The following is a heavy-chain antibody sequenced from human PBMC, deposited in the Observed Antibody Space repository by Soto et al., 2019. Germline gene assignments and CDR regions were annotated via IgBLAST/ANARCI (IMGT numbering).Heavy chain of an antibody. D-gene: IGHD2-2*01. V-gene: IGHV4-4*02. CDR2: IYHSGST. Sequence: QVQLQESGPGLVKPSATLSLTCAVSGGSISSSNWWSWVIQPPGKGLEWIGEIYHSGSTNYNPSIKSRVNIAVGESQNQFSLKLRSVPAADTAVYYCARVASAACQLPSFYDYWGRGALVTVT. J-gene: IGHJ4*02. CDR3: ARVASAACQLPSFYDY. CDR1: GGSISSSNW.